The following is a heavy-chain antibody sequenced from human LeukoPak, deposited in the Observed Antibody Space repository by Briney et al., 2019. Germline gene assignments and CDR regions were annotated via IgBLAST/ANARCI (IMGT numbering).Heavy chain of an antibody. J-gene: IGHJ4*02. Sequence: ASVKVSCKASGYTFTGYYMHWVRQAPGQGLEWMGWINPNSGGTNYAQKFQGRVTMTRDTSISTAYMVLSRLRSDDTAVYYCARDVPQGEQWLVRHLDYWGQGTLVTVSS. D-gene: IGHD6-19*01. V-gene: IGHV1-2*02. CDR2: INPNSGGT. CDR1: GYTFTGYY. CDR3: ARDVPQGEQWLVRHLDY.